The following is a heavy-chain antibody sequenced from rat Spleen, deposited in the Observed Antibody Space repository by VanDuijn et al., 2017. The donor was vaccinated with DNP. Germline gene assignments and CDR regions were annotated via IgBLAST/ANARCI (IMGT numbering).Heavy chain of an antibody. CDR3: ARWRIGPHYFDY. V-gene: IGHV3-1*01. CDR1: GYSITSNY. J-gene: IGHJ2*01. CDR2: ISYSGRT. D-gene: IGHD1-11*01. Sequence: EVQLQESGPGLVKPSQSLSLTCSVTGYSITSNYWGWIRKFPGNKMEWIGHISYSGRTTYNPSLKSRISITRDTSKNQFFLQLKSVSTEDTATYYCARWRIGPHYFDYWGQGVMATVSS.